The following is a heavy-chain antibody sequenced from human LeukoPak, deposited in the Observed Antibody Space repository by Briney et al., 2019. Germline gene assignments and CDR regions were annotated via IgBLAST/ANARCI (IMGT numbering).Heavy chain of an antibody. Sequence: PSETLSLTCTVSGGSISSGSYYWSWIRQPAGKGLEWIGRIYTSGSTNYNPSLKSRVTISVDTSKNQFSLKLSSVTAADTALYYCARETDWGFWSGFFVFDFWGLGTMVTASS. CDR1: GGSISSGSYY. CDR3: ARETDWGFWSGFFVFDF. D-gene: IGHD3-3*01. J-gene: IGHJ3*01. V-gene: IGHV4-61*02. CDR2: IYTSGST.